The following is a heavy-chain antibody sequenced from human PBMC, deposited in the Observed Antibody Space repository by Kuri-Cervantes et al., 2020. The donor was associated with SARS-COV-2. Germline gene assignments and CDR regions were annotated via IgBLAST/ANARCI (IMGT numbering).Heavy chain of an antibody. V-gene: IGHV4-61*02. CDR3: AREYGSGSYYVQIDI. Sequence: LRLSCTVSGGSISSGSYYWSWIRQPAGKGLEWIGRIYTSGSTYYNPSLKSRVTISVDTSKNQFSLKLSSVTAADTAVYYCAREYGSGSYYVQIDIWGQGTMVTVSS. D-gene: IGHD3-10*01. J-gene: IGHJ3*02. CDR1: GGSISSGSYY. CDR2: IYTSGST.